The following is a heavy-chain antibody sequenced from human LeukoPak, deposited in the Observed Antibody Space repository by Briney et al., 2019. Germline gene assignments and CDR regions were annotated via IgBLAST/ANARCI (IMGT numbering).Heavy chain of an antibody. J-gene: IGHJ4*02. D-gene: IGHD4-17*01. CDR1: GFTFTNYA. CDR2: ISPDGNDK. CDR3: VRDLTYGARFDY. Sequence: GGSLRLSCAVSGFTFTNYAMHWVRQAPGKGMEWVAGISPDGNDKYYGESVKGRLIISRDNFRNTVNLEMSRLRPEDSGLYYCVRDLTYGARFDYWGQGTLVTVSS. V-gene: IGHV3-30*04.